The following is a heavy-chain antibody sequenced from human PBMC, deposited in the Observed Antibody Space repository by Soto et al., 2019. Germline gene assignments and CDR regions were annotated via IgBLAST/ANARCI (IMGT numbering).Heavy chain of an antibody. CDR1: GFTFSSYS. Sequence: EVQLVESGGGLVKPGGSLRLSCAASGFTFSSYSMNWVRQAPGKGLEWVSSISSSSSYIYYADSVKGRFTISRDNAKNSLYPEMNSLRAGDTAVYYCARGGLYDFWSGPLTVYYYYMDVWGKGTTVTVSS. D-gene: IGHD3-3*01. CDR3: ARGGLYDFWSGPLTVYYYYMDV. V-gene: IGHV3-21*01. J-gene: IGHJ6*03. CDR2: ISSSSSYI.